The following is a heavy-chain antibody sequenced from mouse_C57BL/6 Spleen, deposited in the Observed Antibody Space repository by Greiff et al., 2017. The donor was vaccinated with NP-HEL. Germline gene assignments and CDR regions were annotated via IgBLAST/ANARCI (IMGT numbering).Heavy chain of an antibody. CDR2: IDPSDSET. CDR1: GYTFTSYW. D-gene: IGHD1-1*01. V-gene: IGHV1-52*01. Sequence: VQLQQPGAELVRPGSSVKLSCKASGYTFTSYWMHWVKQRPIQGLEWIGNIDPSDSETHYNQKFKDKATLTVDKSSSTAYMQLSSLTSEDSAVYYCARRGIHYYGSSHYYAMDYWGQGTSVTVSS. J-gene: IGHJ4*01. CDR3: ARRGIHYYGSSHYYAMDY.